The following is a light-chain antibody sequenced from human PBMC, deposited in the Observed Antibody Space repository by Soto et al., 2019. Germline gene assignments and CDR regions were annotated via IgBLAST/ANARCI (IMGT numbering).Light chain of an antibody. Sequence: AIQMTQSPSSLSASVGDRVTITCRASQGIRNDLGWYQQRPGKAPNLLIYAASTLQSGVPSRFSGSGSGTDFTLTISSLQPEDFATYYCLQDYNYPRTFGQGTKLEIK. J-gene: IGKJ2*01. CDR3: LQDYNYPRT. CDR1: QGIRND. CDR2: AAS. V-gene: IGKV1-6*01.